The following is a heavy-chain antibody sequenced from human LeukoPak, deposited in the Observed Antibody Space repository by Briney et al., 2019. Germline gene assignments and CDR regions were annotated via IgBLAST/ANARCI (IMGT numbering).Heavy chain of an antibody. CDR2: INSDGGTT. V-gene: IGHV3-74*01. J-gene: IGHJ3*02. D-gene: IGHD6-19*01. Sequence: SGGSLRLSCAASGFTFSNYWMHWVRQAPGKGLVWVSRINSDGGTTSYADSVKGRFTISRDNAKNTLYLQMNSLRAEDTAVYYCARRGAVANAFDIWGQGTMVTVSS. CDR3: ARRGAVANAFDI. CDR1: GFTFSNYW.